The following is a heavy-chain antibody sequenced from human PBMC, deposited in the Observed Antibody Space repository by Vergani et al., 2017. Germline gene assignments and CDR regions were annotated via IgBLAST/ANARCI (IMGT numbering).Heavy chain of an antibody. D-gene: IGHD2-21*01. CDR2: LNSTFDRGTT. CDR3: TTDPRYCGDGSCYWLRDHHYYGMDV. CDR1: GFSFRNAW. Sequence: EVQLVESGGGIVKPGGSLRLSCVASGFSFRNAWMNWVRRTPGKGLEWVGRLNSTFDRGTTDYAAAVKGRFTISRDDSKNTLFLQMNGLKTEDIGVYYCTTDPRYCGDGSCYWLRDHHYYGMDVWGQGTTVTVSS. V-gene: IGHV3-15*07. J-gene: IGHJ6*02.